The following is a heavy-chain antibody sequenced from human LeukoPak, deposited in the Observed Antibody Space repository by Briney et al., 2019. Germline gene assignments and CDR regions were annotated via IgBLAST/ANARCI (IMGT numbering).Heavy chain of an antibody. V-gene: IGHV1-8*01. CDR2: MNPNSGNT. CDR1: GYTFTSYD. D-gene: IGHD1-14*01. CDR3: ASIMHDAFDI. J-gene: IGHJ3*02. Sequence: ASVKVSCKASGYTFTSYDINWVRQATGQGLEWMGWMNPNSGNTGYAQKLQGRVTMTTDTSTSTAYMELRSLRSDDTAVYYCASIMHDAFDIWGQGTMVTVSS.